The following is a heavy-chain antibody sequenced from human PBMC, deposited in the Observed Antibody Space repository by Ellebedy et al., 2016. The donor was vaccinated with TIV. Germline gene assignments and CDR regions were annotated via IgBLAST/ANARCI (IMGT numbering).Heavy chain of an antibody. V-gene: IGHV1-2*02. J-gene: IGHJ4*02. Sequence: ASVKVSCKASGYTFTDYHIHWVRQAPGQGPEWMGWINPNSGGTKYAQKFQGRVTMTSDTSIRTAYIEVRRLRSDDTAVYYCARRTYDYWGQGTLVTVSS. CDR3: ARRTYDY. CDR1: GYTFTDYH. CDR2: INPNSGGT.